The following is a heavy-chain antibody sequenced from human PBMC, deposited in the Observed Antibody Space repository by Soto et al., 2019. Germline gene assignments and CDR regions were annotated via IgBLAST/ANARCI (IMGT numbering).Heavy chain of an antibody. Sequence: GESLKISCKGSGYSFITYWIAWVRQMPGKDLEWMGIIYPADSNTRYSPSFQGQVTISADKSISTAYLQWSSLKASDTAMYYCARVGGPPGFHFYYGMDVWGQGTTVTVSS. CDR1: GYSFITYW. CDR2: IYPADSNT. V-gene: IGHV5-51*01. J-gene: IGHJ6*02. D-gene: IGHD3-16*01. CDR3: ARVGGPPGFHFYYGMDV.